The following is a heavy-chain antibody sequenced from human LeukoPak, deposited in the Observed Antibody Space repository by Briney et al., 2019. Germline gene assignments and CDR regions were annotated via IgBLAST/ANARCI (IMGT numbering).Heavy chain of an antibody. D-gene: IGHD3-3*01. CDR3: ARAPKYYDFWSGYSVMDV. CDR2: IYYSGST. Sequence: TSQTLSLTCTVSGGSISSGDYYWSWIRQPPGKGLEWIGYIYYSGSTYYNPSPKSRVTISVDTSKNQFSLKLSSVTAADTAVYYCARAPKYYDFWSGYSVMDVWGKGTTVTVSS. J-gene: IGHJ6*03. CDR1: GGSISSGDYY. V-gene: IGHV4-30-4*08.